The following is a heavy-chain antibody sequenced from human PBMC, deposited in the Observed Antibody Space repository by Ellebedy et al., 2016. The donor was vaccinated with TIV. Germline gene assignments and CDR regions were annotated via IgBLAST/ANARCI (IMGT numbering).Heavy chain of an antibody. J-gene: IGHJ4*02. Sequence: MPSETLSLTCAVYGGSFSGYYWSWIRKPPGKGLEWIGEINHRGSNNYNPSLKSRVTISVDTSKTQFSLKLNSMTAADTAVYYVLSSPDYWGQGTLVTVSS. V-gene: IGHV4-34*01. D-gene: IGHD3-16*02. CDR2: INHRGSN. CDR1: GGSFSGYY. CDR3: LSSPDY.